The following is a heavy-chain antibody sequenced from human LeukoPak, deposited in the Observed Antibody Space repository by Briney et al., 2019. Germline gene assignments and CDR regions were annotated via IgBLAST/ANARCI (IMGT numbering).Heavy chain of an antibody. V-gene: IGHV5-51*01. CDR2: IYPGDWDT. Sequence: GESLQISCKGAGYSFTSYWIGWVRQMPAKGLEWMGIIYPGDWDTRYSPSFQGQVTISADKSISTAYLQWSSLKASDTAMYYCARRNRLRAQNQIAAAGTASRYFYYYYMDVWGKATTVTVSS. J-gene: IGHJ6*03. CDR3: ARRNRLRAQNQIAAAGTASRYFYYYYMDV. D-gene: IGHD6-13*01. CDR1: GYSFTSYW.